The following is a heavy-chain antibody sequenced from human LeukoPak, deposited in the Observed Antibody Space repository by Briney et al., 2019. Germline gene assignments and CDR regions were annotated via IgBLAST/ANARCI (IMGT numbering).Heavy chain of an antibody. V-gene: IGHV3-30-3*01. D-gene: IGHD1-26*01. CDR2: ISYDGSNK. Sequence: GRSLRLSCAASGFTFSSYAMHWVRQAPGKGPEWVAVISYDGSNKYYADSVKGRFTISRDNSKNTLYLQMNSLRAEDTAVYYCASTEKGIVGAEIDYWGQGTLVTVSS. CDR1: GFTFSSYA. CDR3: ASTEKGIVGAEIDY. J-gene: IGHJ4*02.